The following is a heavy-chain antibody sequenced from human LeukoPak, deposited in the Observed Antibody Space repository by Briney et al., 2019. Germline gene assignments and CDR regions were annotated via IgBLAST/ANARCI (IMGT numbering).Heavy chain of an antibody. Sequence: SGTLSLTCAVSGGSISSSNWWGWVRQPPGKGRGGIGEIYHSGSTNYNPSLKSRVTISVDKTKNQFSLKLSSVTAADTAVYYCARRGPIAVASYYFDYWGHGTLVTVSS. V-gene: IGHV4-4*02. CDR2: IYHSGST. D-gene: IGHD6-19*01. J-gene: IGHJ4*01. CDR3: ARRGPIAVASYYFDY. CDR1: GGSISSSNW.